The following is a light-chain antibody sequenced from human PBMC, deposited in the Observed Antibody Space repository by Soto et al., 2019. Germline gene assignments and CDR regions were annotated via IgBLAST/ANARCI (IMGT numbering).Light chain of an antibody. CDR1: QSVSSY. CDR3: QQYNNWTSIT. Sequence: EIVLTQSPATLSLSPGERGTLFCRASQSVSSYLAWYQQKPGQAPRLLIYDASNRATGIPARFSGSGYGTDFTLTISSLEPEDFAVYYCQQYNNWTSITFVQGTRLEI. CDR2: DAS. J-gene: IGKJ5*01. V-gene: IGKV3-11*01.